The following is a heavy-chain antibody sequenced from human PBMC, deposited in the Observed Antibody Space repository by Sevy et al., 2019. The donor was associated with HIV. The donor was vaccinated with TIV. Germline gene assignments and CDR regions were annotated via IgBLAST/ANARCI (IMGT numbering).Heavy chain of an antibody. CDR3: AGERTYYYDSSGSDYGYYGMDV. CDR1: GFTFSTYA. V-gene: IGHV3-30*04. J-gene: IGHJ6*02. Sequence: GGSLRLSCEASGFTFSTYAMHWVRQAPGKGLEWVAVISYDGSIKYSADSVKGRFTISRDNSKNTLYLQMNSLRPEDTAVYYCAGERTYYYDSSGSDYGYYGMDVWGQGATVTVSS. CDR2: ISYDGSIK. D-gene: IGHD3-22*01.